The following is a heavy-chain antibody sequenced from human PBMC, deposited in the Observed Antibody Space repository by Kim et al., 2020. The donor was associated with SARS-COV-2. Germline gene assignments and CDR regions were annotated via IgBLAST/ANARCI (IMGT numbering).Heavy chain of an antibody. CDR3: ARSTPGPFDP. Sequence: SETLSLTCTVSGGSIFTAAYYWTWIRQRPGKGLEWIGHIFFTGSTTYNPSLKSRVVISMDTSKNQFSLNVTSVTVADTAMYYCARSTPGPFDPWGQGTQVTVSS. CDR2: IFFTGST. V-gene: IGHV4-31*03. CDR1: GGSIFTAAYY. D-gene: IGHD7-27*01. J-gene: IGHJ5*02.